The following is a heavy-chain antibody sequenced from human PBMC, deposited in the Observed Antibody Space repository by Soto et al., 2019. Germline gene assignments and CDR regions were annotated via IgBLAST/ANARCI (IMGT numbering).Heavy chain of an antibody. V-gene: IGHV3-7*01. CDR3: ARETQLEDIVVVVAYYYFDY. CDR2: IKQDGSEK. J-gene: IGHJ4*02. CDR1: GFTFSSYW. Sequence: GGSLRLSCAASGFTFSSYWMSWVRQAPGKGLEWVANIKQDGSEKYYVDSVKGRFTISRDNAKNSLYLQMNSLRAEYTAVYYCARETQLEDIVVVVAYYYFDYWGQGT. D-gene: IGHD2-15*01.